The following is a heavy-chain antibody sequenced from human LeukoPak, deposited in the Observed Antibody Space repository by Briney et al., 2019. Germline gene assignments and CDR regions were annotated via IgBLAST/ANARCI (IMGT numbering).Heavy chain of an antibody. V-gene: IGHV4-34*01. CDR2: INHSGST. J-gene: IGHJ6*02. D-gene: IGHD3-9*01. CDR1: GGSFSGYY. CDR3: ARGRYFLRYFEEYYYYYGMDV. Sequence: SETLSLTCAVYGGSFSGYYWSWIRQPPGKGLEWIGEINHSGSTNYNPSLKSRVTISVDTSKNQFSLKLSSVTAADTAVYYCARGRYFLRYFEEYYYYYGMDVWGQGNPGHRLL.